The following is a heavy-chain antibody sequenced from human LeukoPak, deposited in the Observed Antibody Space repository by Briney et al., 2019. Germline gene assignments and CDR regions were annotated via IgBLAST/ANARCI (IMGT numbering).Heavy chain of an antibody. J-gene: IGHJ3*02. CDR2: ISSDANIT. CDR3: WSMFYSFDSSGYYLRTFDI. Sequence: GGSLRLSCAASGFTFSSSWMHWVRQAPGEGLVWVARISSDANITTYADCVKGRFTISRDNAKNTLYLQMTSLRAEDTAVYYCWSMFYSFDSSGYYLRTFDIWGQGTFVTVSS. V-gene: IGHV3-74*03. D-gene: IGHD3-22*01. CDR1: GFTFSSSW.